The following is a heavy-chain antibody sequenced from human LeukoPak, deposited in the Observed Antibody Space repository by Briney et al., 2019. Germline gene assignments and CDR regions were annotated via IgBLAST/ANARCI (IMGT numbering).Heavy chain of an antibody. Sequence: SETLSLTCSVSGGSISSYYWSWIRQPPGKGLEWIGYIYYSGSTNYNPSLKSRVTTSVDTSENQLSLKLSSVTAADTALYYCARAHTSSWYMDYWGQGTLVTVS. CDR1: GGSISSYY. J-gene: IGHJ4*02. V-gene: IGHV4-59*01. CDR3: ARAHTSSWYMDY. D-gene: IGHD6-13*01. CDR2: IYYSGST.